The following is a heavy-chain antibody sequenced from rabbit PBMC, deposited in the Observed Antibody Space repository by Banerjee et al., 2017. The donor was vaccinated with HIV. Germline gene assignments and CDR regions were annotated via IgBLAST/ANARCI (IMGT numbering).Heavy chain of an antibody. CDR2: IDISGNT. V-gene: IGHV1S43*01. CDR1: GFTLSNYY. J-gene: IGHJ4*01. D-gene: IGHD4-1*01. CDR3: ARDLWLEYNL. Sequence: QEQLVESGGGLVKPGGTLTLTCKASGFTLSNYYMCWVRQAPGKGLEFIACIDISGNTWYASWVNGRFAISRSTSLNTVDLKVTSLTAADTATYFCARDLWLEYNLWGQGTLVTVS.